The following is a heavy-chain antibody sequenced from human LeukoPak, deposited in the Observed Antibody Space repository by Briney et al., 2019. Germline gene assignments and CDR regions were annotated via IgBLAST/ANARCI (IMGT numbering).Heavy chain of an antibody. CDR1: GFTFSSYW. CDR2: INSDGGST. D-gene: IGHD3-22*01. CDR3: AREYYYDSSGYYTGYYYYGMDV. Sequence: PGGSLRLSCAASGFTFSSYWMHWVRQAPGKGLVWVSRINSDGGSTSYADSVKGRFTISRDNAKNTLYLQMNSLRAEDTAVYYCAREYYYDSSGYYTGYYYYGMDVWGQGTTVTVSS. V-gene: IGHV3-74*01. J-gene: IGHJ6*02.